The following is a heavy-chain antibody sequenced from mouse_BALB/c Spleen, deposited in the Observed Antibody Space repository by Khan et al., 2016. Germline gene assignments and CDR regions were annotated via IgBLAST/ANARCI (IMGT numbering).Heavy chain of an antibody. J-gene: IGHJ4*01. CDR3: VRAPLSSYAMDD. CDR2: IRSKSNNYAT. CDR1: GFTFNTNA. Sequence: EVQLVETGGGLVQPKGSLKLSCAASGFTFNTNAMKWVRQAPGKGLEWVARIRSKSNNYATYYADSVKDRFTISRDDSQSMLYLQMNNLKTEDTAMYYCVRAPLSSYAMDDWGQGTSVTVSS. D-gene: IGHD1-1*01. V-gene: IGHV10S3*01.